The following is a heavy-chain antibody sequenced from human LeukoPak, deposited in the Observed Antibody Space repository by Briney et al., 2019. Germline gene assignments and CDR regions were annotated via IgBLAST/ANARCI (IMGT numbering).Heavy chain of an antibody. Sequence: SVKVSCKASGGTFSSYAISWVRQAPGQGLEWMGGIIPIFGTANYAQKFQGRVTITADESTSTAYMELSSLRSKDTAVYYCARDARYSSSWSLYYYYYGMDVWGQGTTVTVSS. V-gene: IGHV1-69*13. D-gene: IGHD6-13*01. CDR1: GGTFSSYA. CDR2: IIPIFGTA. CDR3: ARDARYSSSWSLYYYYYGMDV. J-gene: IGHJ6*02.